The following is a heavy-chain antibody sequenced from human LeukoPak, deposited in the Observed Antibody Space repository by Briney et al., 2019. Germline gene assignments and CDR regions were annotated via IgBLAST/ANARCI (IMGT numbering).Heavy chain of an antibody. V-gene: IGHV3-48*04. J-gene: IGHJ4*02. CDR2: ITSSGRTI. Sequence: PGGSLRLSCAASAFSLSTFWMSWVRQAPGKGLEWVSYITSSGRTIYYADSVKGRFTISRDNAKNSLYLQMNGLRAEDTAVYYCARVPYYGSGYYFDYWGQGILVTVSS. D-gene: IGHD3-10*01. CDR3: ARVPYYGSGYYFDY. CDR1: AFSLSTFW.